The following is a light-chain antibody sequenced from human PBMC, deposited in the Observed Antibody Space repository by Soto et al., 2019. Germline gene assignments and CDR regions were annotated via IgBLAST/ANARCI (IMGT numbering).Light chain of an antibody. CDR2: GAS. Sequence: DLELTQSPPSLAASVGDRVTITCRASQNLNNYLIWYQQKPGKAPQLLIYGASILQSGVPSRFSGSGSGTDFTLTIGSLEAEDFATYYCQESYSVPGTFGQGTKVEI. CDR1: QNLNNY. J-gene: IGKJ1*01. CDR3: QESYSVPGT. V-gene: IGKV1-39*01.